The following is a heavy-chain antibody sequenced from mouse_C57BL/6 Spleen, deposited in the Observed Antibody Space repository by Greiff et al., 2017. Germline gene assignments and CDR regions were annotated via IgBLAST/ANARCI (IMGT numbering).Heavy chain of an antibody. D-gene: IGHD4-1*01. CDR1: GYAFSSSW. V-gene: IGHV1-82*01. J-gene: IGHJ3*01. CDR3: ARDWEEYAY. CDR2: IYPGDGDT. Sequence: VQLQQSGPELVKPGASVKISCTASGYAFSSSWMNWVKQRPGKGLEWIGRIYPGDGDTYYNGKFKGKATLTADKSSNTAYMQLSSLTSEDSAVYFRARDWEEYAYWGQGTLVTVSA.